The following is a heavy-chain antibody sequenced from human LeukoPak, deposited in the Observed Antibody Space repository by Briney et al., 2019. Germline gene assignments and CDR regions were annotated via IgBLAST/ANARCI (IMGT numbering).Heavy chain of an antibody. J-gene: IGHJ3*02. CDR2: IYSGGST. CDR1: GFTFSSYG. Sequence: GGSLRLSCAASGFTFSSYGMHWVRQAPGKGLEWVSVIYSGGSTYYADSVKGRFTISRDNSKNTLYLQMNSLRDGDTAVYSCARGRPTRGTYSSGLDDAFDIWGQGTMVTVSS. CDR3: ARGRPTRGTYSSGLDDAFDI. V-gene: IGHV3-66*01. D-gene: IGHD6-19*01.